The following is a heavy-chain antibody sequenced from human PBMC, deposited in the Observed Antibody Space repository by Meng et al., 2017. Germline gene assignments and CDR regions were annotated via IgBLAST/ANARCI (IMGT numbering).Heavy chain of an antibody. V-gene: IGHV3-30*01. CDR2: ISYDGSNK. Sequence: VQLVESGGGVVQPGRSLRLSCAASGFTFSSYAMHWVRQAPGKGLEWVAVISYDGSNKYYADSVKGRFTISRDNSKNTLYLQMNSLRAEDTAVYYCARAVVVAAQSLFDYWGQGTLVTVSS. D-gene: IGHD2-15*01. CDR3: ARAVVVAAQSLFDY. J-gene: IGHJ4*02. CDR1: GFTFSSYA.